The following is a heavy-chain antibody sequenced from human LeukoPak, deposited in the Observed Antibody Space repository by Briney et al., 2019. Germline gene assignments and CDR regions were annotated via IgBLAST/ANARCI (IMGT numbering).Heavy chain of an antibody. D-gene: IGHD4-17*01. Sequence: GGSLRLSCAASGFTVSSNYMSWVRQAPGKGLEWVSVIYSGGSTYYADSVKGRFTISRDNSKNTLYLQMNSLRAEDTAVYYCARDFSDYGDYEAASWGRGTLVTVSS. CDR3: ARDFSDYGDYEAAS. V-gene: IGHV3-53*01. CDR1: GFTVSSNY. J-gene: IGHJ4*02. CDR2: IYSGGST.